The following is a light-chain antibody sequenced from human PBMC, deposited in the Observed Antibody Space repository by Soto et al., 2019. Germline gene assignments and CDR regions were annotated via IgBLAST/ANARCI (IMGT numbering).Light chain of an antibody. Sequence: VLTQSPGTLSLSPGERVTLSCRASQSVTSNYLAWYQQKPGQAPRLLIYGASTRATGIPDRFSGSGSGTDFSLTISRLEPEDFAVYYCQQYGGVPFTFGPGTKVDVK. CDR3: QQYGGVPFT. CDR1: QSVTSNY. V-gene: IGKV3-20*01. CDR2: GAS. J-gene: IGKJ3*01.